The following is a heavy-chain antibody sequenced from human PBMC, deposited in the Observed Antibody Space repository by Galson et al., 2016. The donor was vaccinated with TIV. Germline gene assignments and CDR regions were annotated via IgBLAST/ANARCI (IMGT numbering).Heavy chain of an antibody. Sequence: SVKVSCKASGDTFSNYAISWVRQAPGQGPEWMGRINPIFHTATYAQRLQGRVTIMADKSTTTIYMELNSLRPEDTAVYYCAREMYYYDSNAYYAFDIWGQGTMVTVSS. CDR2: INPIFHTA. CDR1: GDTFSNYA. V-gene: IGHV1-69*06. CDR3: AREMYYYDSNAYYAFDI. J-gene: IGHJ3*02. D-gene: IGHD3-22*01.